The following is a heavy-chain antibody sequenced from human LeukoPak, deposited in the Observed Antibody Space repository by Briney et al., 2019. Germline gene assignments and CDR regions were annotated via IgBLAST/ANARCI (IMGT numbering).Heavy chain of an antibody. CDR3: AGSQRGYSSSWFDP. J-gene: IGHJ5*02. CDR1: GGTFSGYS. Sequence: KPSETLSLTCAVYGGTFSGYSWSWIRQPPGKGLEWIGEINHSGSTNYNPAPKSRVPISVGMFKDQSVLEHSPATAGETGVYYRAGSQRGYSSSWFDPWGQGTLVSVSS. D-gene: IGHD6-13*01. V-gene: IGHV4-34*08. CDR2: INHSGST.